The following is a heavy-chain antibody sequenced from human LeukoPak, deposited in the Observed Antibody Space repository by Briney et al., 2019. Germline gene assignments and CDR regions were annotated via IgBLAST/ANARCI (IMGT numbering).Heavy chain of an antibody. CDR2: INPSGGVA. CDR1: GYTFTNFF. D-gene: IGHD3-10*01. Sequence: ASVKVSCKASGYTFTNFFIHWVRQAPGQGLEWMGIINPSGGVADYVQKFQGRLTMTRDTSTNTVYMELSSLRSEDTAVYYCARDPYGSGSYYQPLPDSTSTHPYYGMDVWGQGTTVTVSS. J-gene: IGHJ6*02. CDR3: ARDPYGSGSYYQPLPDSTSTHPYYGMDV. V-gene: IGHV1-46*01.